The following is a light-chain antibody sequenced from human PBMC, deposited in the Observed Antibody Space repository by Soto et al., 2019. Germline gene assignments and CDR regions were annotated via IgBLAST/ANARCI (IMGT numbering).Light chain of an antibody. J-gene: IGLJ1*01. CDR1: SSEVGGYNY. V-gene: IGLV2-14*01. CDR2: DVS. Sequence: QSVLTQPASVSGSHGQSITISCTGTSSEVGGYNYVSWYQQHPGKAPKLMIYDVSNRPSGVSNRFSGSKSGNTASLTISGLQAEDEADYYCSSYTSSSTLYVFGTGTKVTVL. CDR3: SSYTSSSTLYV.